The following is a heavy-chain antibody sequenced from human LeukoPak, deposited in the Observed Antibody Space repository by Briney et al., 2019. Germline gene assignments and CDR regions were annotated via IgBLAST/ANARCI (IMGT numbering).Heavy chain of an antibody. D-gene: IGHD2-2*01. Sequence: GASVKVSCKASGGTFSSYAISWVRQAPGQGLEWMGGIIPIFGTANYAQKFQGRVTITTDESTSTAYMELSSLRSEDTAAYYCARGKDIVVVPAALPWFDPWGQGTLVTVSS. J-gene: IGHJ5*02. CDR2: IIPIFGTA. CDR1: GGTFSSYA. V-gene: IGHV1-69*05. CDR3: ARGKDIVVVPAALPWFDP.